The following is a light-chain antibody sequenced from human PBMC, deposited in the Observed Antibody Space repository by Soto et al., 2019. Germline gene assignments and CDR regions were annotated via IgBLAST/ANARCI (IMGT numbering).Light chain of an antibody. CDR3: QQYNNWPPFT. CDR2: GAS. J-gene: IGKJ3*01. Sequence: EIVMTQSPATLSVSPGERATLSCRASQSVSNNLAWYQQKPGQAPRLLIYGASTRATGIPARFSGSGSGTEFTLTISSLQSEDFAVYYCQQYNNWPPFTFGPVTKVDIK. CDR1: QSVSNN. V-gene: IGKV3-15*01.